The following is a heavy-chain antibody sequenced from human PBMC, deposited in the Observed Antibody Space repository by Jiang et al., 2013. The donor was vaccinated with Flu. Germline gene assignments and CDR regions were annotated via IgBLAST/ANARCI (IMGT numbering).Heavy chain of an antibody. CDR1: GGSFSGYY. CDR3: ARHYGDYDDFDY. CDR2: INHSGST. D-gene: IGHD4-17*01. J-gene: IGHJ4*02. V-gene: IGHV4-34*01. Sequence: LLKPSETLSLTCAVYGGSFSGYYWSWIRQPPGKGLEWIGEINHSGSTNYNPSLKSRVTISVDTSKNQFSLKLSSVTAADTAVYYCARHYGDYDDFDYWDQGTLVTVSS.